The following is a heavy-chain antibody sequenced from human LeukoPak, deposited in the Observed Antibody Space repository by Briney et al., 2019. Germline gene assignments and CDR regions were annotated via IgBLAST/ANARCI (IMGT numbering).Heavy chain of an antibody. CDR3: ARDRNDILTGYIDY. CDR1: GFTFDDYA. CDR2: ISWNSGSI. Sequence: GGSLRLSCAASGFTFDDYAMHWVRQAPGKGLEWVSGISWNSGSIGYADSVKGRFTISRDNAKNSLYLQMSSLRAEDTAVYYCARDRNDILTGYIDYWGQGTLVTVSS. J-gene: IGHJ4*02. D-gene: IGHD3-9*01. V-gene: IGHV3-9*01.